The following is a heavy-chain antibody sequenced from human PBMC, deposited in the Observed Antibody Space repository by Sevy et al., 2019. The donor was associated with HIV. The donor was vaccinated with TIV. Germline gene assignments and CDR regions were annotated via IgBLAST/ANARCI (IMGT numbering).Heavy chain of an antibody. Sequence: SETLSLTCAVYGGSFSGYYWSWIRQPPGKGLEWIGEINHSGSTNYNPSLKSRVTISVDTSKNQFSLKLSSVTAADTAVYYCARGGRALRVSSSSWYNYWGQGTLVTVSS. J-gene: IGHJ4*02. CDR1: GGSFSGYY. D-gene: IGHD6-13*01. CDR2: INHSGST. V-gene: IGHV4-34*01. CDR3: ARGGRALRVSSSSWYNY.